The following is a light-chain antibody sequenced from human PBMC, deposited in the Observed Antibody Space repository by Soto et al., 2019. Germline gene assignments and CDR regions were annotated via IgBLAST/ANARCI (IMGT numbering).Light chain of an antibody. CDR3: GTWDSSLSAGV. V-gene: IGLV1-51*02. CDR2: ENN. Sequence: QSVFTQPPSVSAAPGQKVTISCSGSSSNIGNNYVSWYQQLPGAAPKLLIYENNKRPSGIPDRFSGSKSGTSATLRITGLQTGDEADYYCGTWDSSLSAGVFGGGTKLTVL. CDR1: SSNIGNNY. J-gene: IGLJ3*02.